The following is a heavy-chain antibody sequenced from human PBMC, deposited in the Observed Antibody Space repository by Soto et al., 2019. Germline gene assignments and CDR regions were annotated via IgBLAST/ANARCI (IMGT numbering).Heavy chain of an antibody. V-gene: IGHV1-18*01. D-gene: IGHD3-16*01. Sequence: VASVTFSCTTSGYTFTSYGISWVRQAPGQGLEWMGWISAYNGSTNYAQKLHGRVTITTDTSTSTAYMELRGLRSDATAVYYCAKVGGLGGYYYKGMDVWGQGTRVTVS. CDR3: AKVGGLGGYYYKGMDV. CDR1: GYTFTSYG. CDR2: ISAYNGST. J-gene: IGHJ6*02.